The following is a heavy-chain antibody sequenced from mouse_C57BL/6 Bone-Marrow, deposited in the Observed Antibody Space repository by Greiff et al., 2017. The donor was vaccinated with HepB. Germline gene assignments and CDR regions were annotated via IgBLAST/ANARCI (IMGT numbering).Heavy chain of an antibody. J-gene: IGHJ2*01. Sequence: QVQLQQPGAELVKPGASVKLSCKASGYTFTSYWMHWVKQRPGQGLEWIGMIHPNSGSTNYNEKFKSKATLTVDKSSSTAYMQLSSLTSEDSSVYYCARGSNDRYYFDYWGQGTTLTVSS. D-gene: IGHD2-12*01. CDR3: ARGSNDRYYFDY. CDR1: GYTFTSYW. V-gene: IGHV1-64*01. CDR2: IHPNSGST.